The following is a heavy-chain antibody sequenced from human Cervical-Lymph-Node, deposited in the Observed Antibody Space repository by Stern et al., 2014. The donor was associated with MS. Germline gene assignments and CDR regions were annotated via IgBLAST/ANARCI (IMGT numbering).Heavy chain of an antibody. J-gene: IGHJ4*02. Sequence: QVQLQESGPGLVKPSGTLSLTCAVSGGSIRSSNWWSWVRQAPGKGLEWIGAIHHSGRIYYNPSLESRVTISVDNSKNQFSVRLASVTAADTAIYYCARVAFDGKPFDNWGQGTLVTVSS. V-gene: IGHV4-4*02. CDR3: ARVAFDGKPFDN. D-gene: IGHD4-23*01. CDR2: IHHSGRI. CDR1: GGSIRSSNW.